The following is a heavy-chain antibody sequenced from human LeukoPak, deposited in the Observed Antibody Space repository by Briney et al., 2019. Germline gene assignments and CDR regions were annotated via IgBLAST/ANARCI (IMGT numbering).Heavy chain of an antibody. CDR1: GYTFTSYY. V-gene: IGHV1-2*02. CDR2: INPNSGVT. CDR3: AVYSYGSIYYFDY. J-gene: IGHJ4*02. D-gene: IGHD5-18*01. Sequence: GASVKVSCKSSGYTFTSYYMHWVRQAPGQGLEWMGWINPNSGVTDYAQKFQGRVTMTRDTSISTAYMELSRLRSDDTAVYYCAVYSYGSIYYFDYWGQGTLVTVSS.